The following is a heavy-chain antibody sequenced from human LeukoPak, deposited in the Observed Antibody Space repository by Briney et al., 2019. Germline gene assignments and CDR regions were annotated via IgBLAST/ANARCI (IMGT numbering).Heavy chain of an antibody. CDR1: GFTFSSYS. J-gene: IGHJ4*02. D-gene: IGHD4-17*01. CDR2: ISSSSSYI. V-gene: IGHV3-21*01. CDR3: ARDLGDYVPLVDY. Sequence: GGSLRLSCAASGFTFSSYSMNWVRQAPGKGLGWVSSISSSSSYIYYADSVKGRFTISRGNAKNSLYLQMNSLRAEDTAVYYCARDLGDYVPLVDYWGQGTLVTVSS.